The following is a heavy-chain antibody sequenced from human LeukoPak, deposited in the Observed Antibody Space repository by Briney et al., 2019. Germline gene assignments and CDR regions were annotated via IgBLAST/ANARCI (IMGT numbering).Heavy chain of an antibody. Sequence: GGSLRLSCAASGFTFSSYTMNWVRQAPGKGLEWVSSISGSAGSTYYADFVKGRLTISRENSKNTLYLQVNSLRAEDTAVYYCAKVYDSSGYTNNWFDSWGQGTLVTVSS. CDR1: GFTFSSYT. D-gene: IGHD3-22*01. V-gene: IGHV3-23*01. CDR3: AKVYDSSGYTNNWFDS. CDR2: ISGSAGST. J-gene: IGHJ5*01.